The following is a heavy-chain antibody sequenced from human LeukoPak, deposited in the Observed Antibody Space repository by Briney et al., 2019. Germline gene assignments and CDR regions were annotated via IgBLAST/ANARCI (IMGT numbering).Heavy chain of an antibody. D-gene: IGHD3-10*01. Sequence: GGSLRLSCAASGFTFSDYYMSWIPQAPGKGLEWVSYISSSGSTIYYADSVKGRFTISRDNAKNSLYLQMNSLRAEDTAVYYCARERYYGSGRSYYYYYMDVWGKGTTVTISS. CDR1: GFTFSDYY. V-gene: IGHV3-11*01. CDR2: ISSSGSTI. CDR3: ARERYYGSGRSYYYYYMDV. J-gene: IGHJ6*03.